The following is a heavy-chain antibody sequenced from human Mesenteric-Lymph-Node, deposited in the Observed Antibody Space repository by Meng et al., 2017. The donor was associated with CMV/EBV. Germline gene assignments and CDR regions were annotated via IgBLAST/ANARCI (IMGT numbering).Heavy chain of an antibody. J-gene: IGHJ4*02. Sequence: QLPLQESGPGLVKPSKTLSLSCIVSGDSTSNSTSYWPWIRQPPGKGLEWIGSVHHSGTTYYNPSLKGRLTISVDTSANLFSLRLTTVTAADTATYYCARRGNYDSDYSEYWGQGTLVTVSS. CDR1: GDSTSNSTSY. V-gene: IGHV4-39*01. CDR2: VHHSGTT. CDR3: ARRGNYDSDYSEY. D-gene: IGHD3-22*01.